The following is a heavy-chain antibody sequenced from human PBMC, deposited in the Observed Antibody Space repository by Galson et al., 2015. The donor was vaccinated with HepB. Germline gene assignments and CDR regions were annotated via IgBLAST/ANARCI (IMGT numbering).Heavy chain of an antibody. J-gene: IGHJ4*02. Sequence: PALVKPTQPLTLTCTFSVFSLSTRGVGVGWIRQPPGKALEWLALIYWDDDKRYSPSLKSRLTITKDTSKNQVVLTMTNMDPVDTATYYCAHRHIVHPFDYWGQGTLVTVSS. CDR1: VFSLSTRGVG. D-gene: IGHD1-26*01. CDR3: AHRHIVHPFDY. CDR2: IYWDDDK. V-gene: IGHV2-5*02.